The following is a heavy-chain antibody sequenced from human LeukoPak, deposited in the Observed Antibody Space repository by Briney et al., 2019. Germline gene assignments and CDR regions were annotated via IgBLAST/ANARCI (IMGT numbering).Heavy chain of an antibody. Sequence: PSGTLSLTCAVSGGSISSSNWWSWVRQPPGKGLEWIGEIYHSGSTNYNPSLKSRVTISVDKSKNQFSLKLSSVTAADTAVYYCACRPFTMVRGVSTFDYWGQGTLVTVSS. J-gene: IGHJ4*02. CDR1: GGSISSSNW. V-gene: IGHV4-4*02. D-gene: IGHD3-10*01. CDR3: ACRPFTMVRGVSTFDY. CDR2: IYHSGST.